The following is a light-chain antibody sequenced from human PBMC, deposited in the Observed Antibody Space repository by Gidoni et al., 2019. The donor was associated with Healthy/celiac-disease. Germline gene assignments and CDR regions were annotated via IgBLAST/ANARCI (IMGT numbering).Light chain of an antibody. Sequence: DIQITQSQSSLSASVVDRVTITLRASTSSSSYLTLYQQKPWKATKLLLYAASSLQSGVPSRFSGRGSGTDFTLTIISLQPEDVATYYCQQSYSTPSITFGQGTRLEIK. CDR3: QQSYSTPSIT. CDR1: TSSSSY. J-gene: IGKJ5*01. V-gene: IGKV1-39*01. CDR2: AAS.